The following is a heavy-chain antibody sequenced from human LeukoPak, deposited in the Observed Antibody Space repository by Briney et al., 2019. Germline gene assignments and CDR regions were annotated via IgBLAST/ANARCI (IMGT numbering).Heavy chain of an antibody. J-gene: IGHJ1*01. Sequence: GGSLRLSCVVSGFTFNRCWMNWVREAPGEGLEWVAHINRDGRDTYYVESVKGRVTISRDNAQSSMYLQMNSLRVEDTAVYYCTSWGDTTAEYFHRWGQGTLVTVSS. D-gene: IGHD2-21*02. CDR1: GFTFNRCW. CDR2: INRDGRDT. CDR3: TSWGDTTAEYFHR. V-gene: IGHV3-7*01.